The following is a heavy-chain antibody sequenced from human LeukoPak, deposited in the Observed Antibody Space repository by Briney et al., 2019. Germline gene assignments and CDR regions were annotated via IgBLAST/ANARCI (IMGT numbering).Heavy chain of an antibody. J-gene: IGHJ4*02. CDR3: AKDRERYSSGWYXFDY. D-gene: IGHD6-19*01. V-gene: IGHV3-23*01. Sequence: GGSLRLSCAASGFTFSSYAMSWVCQAPGKGLEWVSAISGSGGSTYYADSVKGRFTISRDNSKNTLYLQMNSLRAEDTAVYYCAKDRERYSSGWYXFDYWGQGTLVTVSS. CDR1: GFTFSSYA. CDR2: ISGSGGST.